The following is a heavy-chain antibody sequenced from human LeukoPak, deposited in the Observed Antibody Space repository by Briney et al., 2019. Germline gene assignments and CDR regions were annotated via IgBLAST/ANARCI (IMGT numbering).Heavy chain of an antibody. CDR3: ARLSVAGLNPFDF. J-gene: IGHJ4*02. CDR2: IYYSGST. V-gene: IGHV4-39*01. CDR1: GGSISSSNYY. Sequence: SETLSLTCTVSGGSISSSNYYWGWIRQPPGKGLEWIGNIYYSGSTYHNPSLKSRVTISVDTSKNQFSLKLSSVTAADTAVYYCARLSVAGLNPFDFWGQGTLVTVSS. D-gene: IGHD6-19*01.